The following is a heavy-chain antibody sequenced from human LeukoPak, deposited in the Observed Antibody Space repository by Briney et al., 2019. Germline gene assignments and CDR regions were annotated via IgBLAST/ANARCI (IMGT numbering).Heavy chain of an antibody. D-gene: IGHD2-15*01. CDR3: ARGRYCSGGSCRRGYYYYMDV. J-gene: IGHJ6*03. CDR2: ISSSSSYI. V-gene: IGHV3-21*01. CDR1: GFTFSSYS. Sequence: PGGSLRLSCAASGFTFSSYSMNWVRQAPGKGLEWVSSISSSSSYIYYADSVKGRFTISRDNAKNSLYLQMDSLRAEDTAVYYCARGRYCSGGSCRRGYYYYMDVWGKGTTVTVSS.